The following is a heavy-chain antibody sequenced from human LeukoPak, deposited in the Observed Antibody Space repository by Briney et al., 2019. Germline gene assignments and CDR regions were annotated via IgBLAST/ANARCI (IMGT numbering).Heavy chain of an antibody. CDR3: AKVITMVRGVIADAFDI. V-gene: IGHV3-9*01. Sequence: GGSLRLSCAASGFTFDDYAMHWVRQAPGKGLEWVSGISWNSGSIGYADSVKGRFTISRDNAKNSLYLQMNSLRAEDTAVYYCAKVITMVRGVIADAFDIWGQGTMVTVSS. J-gene: IGHJ3*02. CDR1: GFTFDDYA. D-gene: IGHD3-10*01. CDR2: ISWNSGSI.